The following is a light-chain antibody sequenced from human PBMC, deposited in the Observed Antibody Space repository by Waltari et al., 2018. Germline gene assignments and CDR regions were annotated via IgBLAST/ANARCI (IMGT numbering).Light chain of an antibody. CDR3: AAWDDSLSGPV. Sequence: QSVLTQPPSASGTPGQRVTISCSGSSSNIGSNYVYWYQQLPGTAPKLLIYRNNQRPSGVPDLFSGSNSGTSASRAISGLRSDDEADYYCAAWDDSLSGPVFGGGTKLTVL. CDR1: SSNIGSNY. CDR2: RNN. J-gene: IGLJ2*01. V-gene: IGLV1-47*01.